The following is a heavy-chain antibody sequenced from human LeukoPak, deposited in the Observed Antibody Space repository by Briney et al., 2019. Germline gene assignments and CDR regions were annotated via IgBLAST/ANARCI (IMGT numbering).Heavy chain of an antibody. CDR1: GGSISSYY. CDR2: IYYSGST. J-gene: IGHJ4*02. D-gene: IGHD3-22*01. V-gene: IGHV4-59*12. CDR3: ARGDSSGFARPFDY. Sequence: SETLSLTCTVSGGSISSYYWSWIRQPPGKGLEWIGYIYYSGSTNYNPSLKSRVTISVDTSKNQFSLKARSVTAADTAMYYCARGDSSGFARPFDYWGQGTLVTVSS.